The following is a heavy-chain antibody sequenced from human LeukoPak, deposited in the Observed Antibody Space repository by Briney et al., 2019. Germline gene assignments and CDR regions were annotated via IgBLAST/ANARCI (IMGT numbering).Heavy chain of an antibody. Sequence: GGFLRLSCAASGFTFSDNIMTWVRQAPGRGLQWVSSIRGTGKRTYYADSVKGRFTISRDNSKNTLYLQMNSLRAEDTAVYFCAKKKGGSELPFDYWGQGTPVTVSS. CDR3: AKKKGGSELPFDY. CDR1: GFTFSDNI. D-gene: IGHD3-10*01. CDR2: IRGTGKRT. V-gene: IGHV3-23*01. J-gene: IGHJ4*02.